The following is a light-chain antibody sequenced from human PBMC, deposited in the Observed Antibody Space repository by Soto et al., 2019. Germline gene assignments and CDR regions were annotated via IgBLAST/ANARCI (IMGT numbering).Light chain of an antibody. Sequence: EIVLTQSPGTLSWSAGERATLSCRASQSVSSNFLAWYQQKPGQAPRLLIYGASNRATGIPDRFSGSGSGTDFTLTISRLEPEDFAVFYCQQYGSSPRTFGQGTKVDIK. CDR3: QQYGSSPRT. J-gene: IGKJ1*01. CDR2: GAS. CDR1: QSVSSNF. V-gene: IGKV3-20*01.